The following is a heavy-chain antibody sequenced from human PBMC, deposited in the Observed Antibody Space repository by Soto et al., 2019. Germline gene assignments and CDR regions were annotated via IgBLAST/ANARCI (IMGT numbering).Heavy chain of an antibody. CDR1: GGSISIGGYY. D-gene: IGHD3-10*01. J-gene: IGHJ6*02. Sequence: PSGTLSLTCTVSGGSISIGGYYWSWIRQHPGKGLEWIGYIYYSGSTYYNPSLKSRVTISVDTSKNQFSLKLSSVTAADTAVYYCARVFGFGGMDVWGQGTTVTVS. V-gene: IGHV4-31*03. CDR2: IYYSGST. CDR3: ARVFGFGGMDV.